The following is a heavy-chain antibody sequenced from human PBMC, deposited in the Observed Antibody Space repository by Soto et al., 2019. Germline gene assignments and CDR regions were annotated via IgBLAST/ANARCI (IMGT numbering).Heavy chain of an antibody. CDR1: GDSIISDNW. J-gene: IGHJ4*02. CDR2: IYHSGET. Sequence: QVQLQESGPGLVKPSGTLSLSCAVSGDSIISDNWWTWVRQTPGKGLEWIGHIYHSGETNYNPSLQYRVSMSVDTSKNLFSLKLTSVAAADTAVYYCVRGNTSMVTPLLDYWGQGSQVTVS. CDR3: VRGNTSMVTPLLDY. D-gene: IGHD5-18*01. V-gene: IGHV4-4*02.